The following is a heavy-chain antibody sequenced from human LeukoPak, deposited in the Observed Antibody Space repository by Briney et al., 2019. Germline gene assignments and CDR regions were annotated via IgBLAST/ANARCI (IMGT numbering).Heavy chain of an antibody. V-gene: IGHV3-23*01. J-gene: IGHJ4*02. CDR1: GFTVSSNY. CDR2: IRGAGDIT. Sequence: GGSLRLSCAASGFTVSSNYMSWVRQAPGKGLEWVSAIRGAGDITDYADSVKGRFTISRDNSKSMLYLQMSSLRAEDTAIYYCAKAPFGSGSYYVNFWGQGTLVTVSS. CDR3: AKAPFGSGSYYVNF. D-gene: IGHD3-10*01.